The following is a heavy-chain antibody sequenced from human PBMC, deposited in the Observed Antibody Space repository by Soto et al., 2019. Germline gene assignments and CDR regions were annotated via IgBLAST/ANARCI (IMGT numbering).Heavy chain of an antibody. CDR1: GFTFSSYS. D-gene: IGHD6-13*01. J-gene: IGHJ6*02. V-gene: IGHV3-21*06. CDR2: ISSSGGYI. Sequence: GGSLRLSCAASGFTFSSYSMNWVRQAPGEGLEWVSSISSSGGYIYYGDSVKGRFTISRDNAKNSLHLQMNSLRAEDTAVYYCARYYTSSWSQSSYYYGMDVWGQGTTVTVSS. CDR3: ARYYTSSWSQSSYYYGMDV.